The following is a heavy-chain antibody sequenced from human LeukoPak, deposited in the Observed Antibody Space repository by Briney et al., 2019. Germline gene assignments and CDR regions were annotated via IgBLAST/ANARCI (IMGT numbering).Heavy chain of an antibody. Sequence: PSETLSLTCAVYGGSFSGYYWSWIRQPPGKGLEWIGEINHSGSTNYNPSLKSRVTISVDTSKNQFSLKLSSVTAADTAVYYCARVNTMIVVDYWGQGTLVTASS. J-gene: IGHJ4*02. CDR2: INHSGST. V-gene: IGHV4-34*01. CDR1: GGSFSGYY. D-gene: IGHD3-22*01. CDR3: ARVNTMIVVDY.